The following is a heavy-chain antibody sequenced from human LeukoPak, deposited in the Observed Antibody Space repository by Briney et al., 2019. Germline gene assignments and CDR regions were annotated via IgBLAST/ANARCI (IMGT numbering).Heavy chain of an antibody. CDR3: ARGKGYYYYGMDV. V-gene: IGHV4-34*01. CDR2: INHSGST. CDR1: GGSFSGYY. Sequence: SETPSLTCAVYGGSFSGYYWSWIRQPPGKGLEWIGEINHSGSTNYNPSLKSRVTISVDTSKNQFSLKLSSVTATDTAVYYCARGKGYYYYGMDVWGQGTTVTVSS. J-gene: IGHJ6*02.